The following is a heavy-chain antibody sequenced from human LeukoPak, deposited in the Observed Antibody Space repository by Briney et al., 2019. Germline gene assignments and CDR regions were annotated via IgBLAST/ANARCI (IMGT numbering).Heavy chain of an antibody. Sequence: PGGSLRLSCAASGFTFSSYAMSWVRQAPGKGLEWVSAISGSGGSTYYADSVRGRFTISRDTSKSTLYLQLNSLRAEDTAIYYCAKGIDSTGYYPFDYWGQGTLVTVSS. V-gene: IGHV3-23*01. CDR3: AKGIDSTGYYPFDY. D-gene: IGHD3-22*01. CDR2: ISGSGGST. CDR1: GFTFSSYA. J-gene: IGHJ4*02.